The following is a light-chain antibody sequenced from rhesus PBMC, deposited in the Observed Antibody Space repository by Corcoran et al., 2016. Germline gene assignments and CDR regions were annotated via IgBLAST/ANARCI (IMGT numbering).Light chain of an antibody. CDR2: DAS. Sequence: EIVLTQSPATLSLSPGERATLSCRASQSVSSSLAWYQQKPGQVPRLLIYDASSRATGIPDRFSGSGSGTDFTLTISSLEPEDCAVYYCQQYTNWPHSFGQGAKVEIK. CDR3: QQYTNWPHS. CDR1: QSVSSS. V-gene: IGKV3-42*03. J-gene: IGKJ2*01.